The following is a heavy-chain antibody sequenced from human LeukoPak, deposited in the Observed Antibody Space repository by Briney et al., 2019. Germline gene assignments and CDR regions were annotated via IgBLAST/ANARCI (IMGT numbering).Heavy chain of an antibody. J-gene: IGHJ6*02. CDR1: GFTFSSYG. CDR3: ARTYSSSPGYYYYGMDV. D-gene: IGHD6-6*01. CDR2: ISYDGSNK. Sequence: GGSLRLSCAASGFTFSSYGMHWVRQAPGKGLEWVAVISYDGSNKYYADSVKGRFTISRDNSKNTLYLQMNSLRAEDTAVYYCARTYSSSPGYYYYGMDVWGQGTTVTVSS. V-gene: IGHV3-30*03.